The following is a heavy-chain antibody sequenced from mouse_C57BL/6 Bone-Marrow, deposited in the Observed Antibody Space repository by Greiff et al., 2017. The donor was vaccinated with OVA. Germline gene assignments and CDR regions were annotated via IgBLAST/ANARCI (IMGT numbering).Heavy chain of an antibody. CDR1: GYTFTSYW. V-gene: IGHV1-50*01. J-gene: IGHJ1*03. CDR3: AGYYDWYFDV. Sequence: VKLQQPGAELGKPGASVKLSCKASGYTFTSYWMQWVKQRPGQGLEWIGEIDPSDSYTNYNQKFKGQATLTVDTSSSTAYMQLSSLTSEDSAVYYCAGYYDWYFDVWGTGTTVTVSS. D-gene: IGHD2-3*01. CDR2: IDPSDSYT.